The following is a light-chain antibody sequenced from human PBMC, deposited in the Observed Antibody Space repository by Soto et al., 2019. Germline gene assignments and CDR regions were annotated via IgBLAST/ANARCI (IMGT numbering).Light chain of an antibody. CDR2: GAS. CDR1: QSVSSK. CDR3: QQYNNWPQT. J-gene: IGKJ1*01. Sequence: EIVMTQSPATLSVSPGERATLSCRASQSVSSKLAWYQQKPGQAPRLHIYGASTRATGIPARFSGSGSGTEFTLTISILQSEDFAVYYCQQYNNWPQTFGQGTKVDIK. V-gene: IGKV3-15*01.